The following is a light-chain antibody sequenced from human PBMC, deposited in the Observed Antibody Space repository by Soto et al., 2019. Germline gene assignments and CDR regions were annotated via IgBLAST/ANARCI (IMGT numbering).Light chain of an antibody. V-gene: IGKV3-20*01. Sequence: EIVFTQSPGPLSLSPGERATLSCRASQSVSISYLAWYQQKPGQAPRLLIYGASSSATGIPDRFSGSGSGTDFTLTISRLEAEDFAVYYCQQYGRTFGGGTKVEIK. CDR1: QSVSISY. CDR2: GAS. J-gene: IGKJ4*01. CDR3: QQYGRT.